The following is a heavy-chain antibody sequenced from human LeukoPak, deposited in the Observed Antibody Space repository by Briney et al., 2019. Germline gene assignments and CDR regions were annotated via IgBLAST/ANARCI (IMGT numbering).Heavy chain of an antibody. CDR2: IYPTDSQT. CDR3: ARWGARFSGNYYFDY. Sequence: GESLKISCEASGYSVTTYWIGWVRQMPGKGLEWMGIIYPTDSQTIYSPSLQGQVTISADKSISTAYLQWSSLKASDSAVYHCARWGARFSGNYYFDYWGQGTLVTVSS. CDR1: GYSVTTYW. V-gene: IGHV5-51*01. D-gene: IGHD3-16*01. J-gene: IGHJ4*02.